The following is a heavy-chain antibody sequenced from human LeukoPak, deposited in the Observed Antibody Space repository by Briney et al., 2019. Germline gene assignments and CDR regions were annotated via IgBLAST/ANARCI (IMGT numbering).Heavy chain of an antibody. CDR1: GGSISSGDYY. D-gene: IGHD5-24*01. CDR2: IYYSGST. CDR3: ARERGRWLQPFDY. J-gene: IGHJ4*02. V-gene: IGHV4-30-4*01. Sequence: SETLSLTCTVSGGSISSGDYYWSWIRQPPGKGLEWIGYIYYSGSTYYNPSLKSRVTISVDTSKNQFSLKLSSVTAADTAVYYCARERGRWLQPFDYWGQGTLVTVSS.